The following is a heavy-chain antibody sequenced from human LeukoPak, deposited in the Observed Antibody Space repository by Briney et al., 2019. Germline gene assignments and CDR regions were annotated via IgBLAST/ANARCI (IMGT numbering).Heavy chain of an antibody. Sequence: GGSLRLSCVVSGFTLSSYWMSWVRQAPGKELEWVANLKQDGSEKYYVDSVKGRFTMSRDNAKNSLYLQMNSLRAEDTAVYYCARVHWALRGVGTYFEYWGQGALVTVSS. V-gene: IGHV3-7*01. J-gene: IGHJ4*02. CDR3: ARVHWALRGVGTYFEY. D-gene: IGHD2-15*01. CDR1: GFTLSSYW. CDR2: LKQDGSEK.